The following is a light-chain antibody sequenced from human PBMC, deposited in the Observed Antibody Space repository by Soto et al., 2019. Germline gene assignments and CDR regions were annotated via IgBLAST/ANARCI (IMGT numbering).Light chain of an antibody. Sequence: QSALPQPASVSGSPGQSITISCTGTSSDVGGYNYVAWYQQHPGKVPRLMIYEVSNRPSGVSNRFSGSKSGSTASLTISGLQAEDEADYYYISYTSSSTYYVLGNGTKLT. CDR3: ISYTSSSTYYV. CDR2: EVS. V-gene: IGLV2-14*01. CDR1: SSDVGGYNY. J-gene: IGLJ1*01.